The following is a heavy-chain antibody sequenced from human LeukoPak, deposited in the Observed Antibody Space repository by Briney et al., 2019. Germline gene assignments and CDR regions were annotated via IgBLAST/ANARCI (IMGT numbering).Heavy chain of an antibody. Sequence: GESLKISCKGSGYSFTSYWIGWVRQMPGKGLGWMGIIYPGDSDTRYSPSFQGQVTISADKSISTAYLQWSSLKASDTAMCYCARHSEGYCSGGSCPTDAFDIWGQGTMVTVSS. CDR3: ARHSEGYCSGGSCPTDAFDI. V-gene: IGHV5-51*01. CDR2: IYPGDSDT. J-gene: IGHJ3*02. CDR1: GYSFTSYW. D-gene: IGHD2-15*01.